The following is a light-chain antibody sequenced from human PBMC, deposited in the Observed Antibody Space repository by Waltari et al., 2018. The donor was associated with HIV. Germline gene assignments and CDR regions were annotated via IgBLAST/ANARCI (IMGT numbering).Light chain of an antibody. V-gene: IGKV3-15*01. CDR2: EAA. J-gene: IGKJ2*01. CDR3: QQYDSGPRGIT. Sequence: EIGITQSPPTLSVSPGQRVTLSCRASQSISAKVAWYQQRPGQAPRLLIYEAATRPTGIPARFSGSGSGTEFTLTISSLQSEDFATYFCQQYDSGPRGITFGQGTMLEIK. CDR1: QSISAK.